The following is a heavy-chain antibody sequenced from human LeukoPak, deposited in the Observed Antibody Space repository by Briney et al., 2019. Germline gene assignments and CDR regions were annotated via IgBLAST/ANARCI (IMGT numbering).Heavy chain of an antibody. CDR2: IYHSGTT. V-gene: IGHV4-4*02. D-gene: IGHD3-10*01. CDR1: GGSISSSNW. Sequence: TSGTLSLTCAVSGGSISSSNWWSWVRQPPGKGLEWIGEIYHSGTTNYNPSLKSRVTISVDKSKNQFSLKVNSVTAADTAVYYCARGYYGSGSYYSDYWGQGTLVTVSS. CDR3: ARGYYGSGSYYSDY. J-gene: IGHJ4*02.